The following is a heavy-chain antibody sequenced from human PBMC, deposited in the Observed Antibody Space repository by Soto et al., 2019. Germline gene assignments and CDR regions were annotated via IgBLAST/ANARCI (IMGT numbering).Heavy chain of an antibody. CDR3: ARPARIAVAGTAVDY. CDR1: GYTFTSYG. Sequence: ASVKVSCKASGYTFTSYGISWVRQAPGQGLEWMGWISAYNGNTNYAQKLQGRVTMTTDTSTSTAYMELRSLRPDDTAVYYCARPARIAVAGTAVDYWGQGTLVTVSS. CDR2: ISAYNGNT. V-gene: IGHV1-18*01. D-gene: IGHD6-19*01. J-gene: IGHJ4*02.